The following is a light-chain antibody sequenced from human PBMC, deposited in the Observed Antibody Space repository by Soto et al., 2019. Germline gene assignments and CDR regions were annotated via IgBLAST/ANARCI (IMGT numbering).Light chain of an antibody. V-gene: IGLV2-14*01. J-gene: IGLJ3*02. Sequence: QSALTQPASVSGSPGQSITISCTGSSSDIGAYNYVSWYQQHPDKAPKLIIYEVHNRPSGVSNRFSGSKSGNTASLTISGLQAEDEADYYCNSFTTSNSWVFGGGTQLTVL. CDR3: NSFTTSNSWV. CDR2: EVH. CDR1: SSDIGAYNY.